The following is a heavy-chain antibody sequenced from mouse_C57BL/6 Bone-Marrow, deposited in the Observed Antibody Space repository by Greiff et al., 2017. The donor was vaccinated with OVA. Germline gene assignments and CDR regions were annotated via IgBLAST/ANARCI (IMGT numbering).Heavy chain of an antibody. CDR2: IWSGGST. CDR3: ARGGDRKFAY. CDR1: GFSLTSYG. Sequence: QVQLQQSGPGLVQPSQSLSITCTVSGFSLTSYGVHWVRQSPGKGLEWLGVIWSGGSTDYNAAFISRLSISKDNSKSQVFFKMNSLQADDTAIYYCARGGDRKFAYWGQGTLVTVSA. D-gene: IGHD2-14*01. V-gene: IGHV2-2*01. J-gene: IGHJ3*01.